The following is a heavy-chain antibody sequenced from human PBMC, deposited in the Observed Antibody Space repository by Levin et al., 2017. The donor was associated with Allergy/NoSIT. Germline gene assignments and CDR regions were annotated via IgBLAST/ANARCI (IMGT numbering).Heavy chain of an antibody. Sequence: ETLSLTCAASGFTFSSYAMSWVRQAPGKGLEWVSAISDSYSTYYADSVKGRFTISRDNSKNTLYLQMNSLRAEDTAVYYCATLVGLETYCSSTSCLGWFDPWGQGTLVTVSS. CDR3: ATLVGLETYCSSTSCLGWFDP. CDR2: ISDSYST. V-gene: IGHV3-23*01. J-gene: IGHJ5*02. CDR1: GFTFSSYA. D-gene: IGHD2-2*01.